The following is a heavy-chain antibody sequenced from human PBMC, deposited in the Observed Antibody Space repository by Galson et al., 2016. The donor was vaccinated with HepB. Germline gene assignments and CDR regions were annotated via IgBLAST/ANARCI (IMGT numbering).Heavy chain of an antibody. J-gene: IGHJ3*02. Sequence: SLRLSCAASGFIFSTYGMNWVRQAPGKGLEWVAVISHAGSDKYYADIVKGRFTISRDNSKNTLYLQMNSLRPAYTAVYYCAKDYCSSTGCYNFGAFDIWGQGTMVTVSS. CDR1: GFIFSTYG. CDR2: ISHAGSDK. D-gene: IGHD2-2*01. V-gene: IGHV3-30*18. CDR3: AKDYCSSTGCYNFGAFDI.